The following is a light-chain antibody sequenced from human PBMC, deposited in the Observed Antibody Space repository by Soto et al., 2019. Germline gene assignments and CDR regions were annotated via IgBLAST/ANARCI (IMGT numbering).Light chain of an antibody. CDR1: RSVDSH. V-gene: IGKV3-11*01. CDR3: QQRGNWPPLT. J-gene: IGKJ4*01. Sequence: EVVLTQSPATLSLSPGETATLSCRASRSVDSHLAWYQHKPGQAPRLLIFEASTRATGGPARFSGSGSGTHFTLTINSLEPEDFAVYYCQQRGNWPPLTFGGGTKVEI. CDR2: EAS.